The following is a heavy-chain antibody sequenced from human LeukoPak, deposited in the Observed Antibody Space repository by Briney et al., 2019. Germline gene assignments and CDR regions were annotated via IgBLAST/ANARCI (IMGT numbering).Heavy chain of an antibody. CDR3: ARGKDLWFGELGDY. J-gene: IGHJ4*02. D-gene: IGHD3-10*01. CDR2: INHSGST. Sequence: SETLSLTCAVYGGSFSSYYWSWICLPPGKGMEWNGEINHSGSTNYNPSLKIRVTISVDTSKNQFSLKLSSVTAADTAVYYCARGKDLWFGELGDYWGQGTLVTVSS. CDR1: GGSFSSYY. V-gene: IGHV4-34*01.